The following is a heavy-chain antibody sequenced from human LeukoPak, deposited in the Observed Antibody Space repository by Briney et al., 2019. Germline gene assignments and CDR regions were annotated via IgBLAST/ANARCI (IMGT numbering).Heavy chain of an antibody. J-gene: IGHJ3*02. CDR1: GYTFTSYY. V-gene: IGHV1-46*01. Sequence: ASVKVSCKASGYTFTSYYMHWVRQAPGQGLEWMGIINPSGGSTSYAQKFQGRVTMTRDTSTSTVYMELSSLRSEDTAVYYCARDLGYYDSSGYYYPIWGQGTMVTVSS. D-gene: IGHD3-22*01. CDR2: INPSGGST. CDR3: ARDLGYYDSSGYYYPI.